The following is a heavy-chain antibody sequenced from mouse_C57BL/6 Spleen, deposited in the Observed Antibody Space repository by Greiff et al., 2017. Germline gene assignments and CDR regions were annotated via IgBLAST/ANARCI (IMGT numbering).Heavy chain of an antibody. CDR2: IDPATGGT. J-gene: IGHJ4*01. CDR3: TKDPHYAMDY. CDR1: GYTFTDYE. Sequence: VKLVESGAELVRPGASVTLSCKASGYTFTDYEMHWVKQTPVHGLELIGAIDPATGGTAYNQKFKGKAILTADKSSSTAYMELRSLTSEDSAVYYCTKDPHYAMDYWGQGTSVTVSS. V-gene: IGHV1-15*01.